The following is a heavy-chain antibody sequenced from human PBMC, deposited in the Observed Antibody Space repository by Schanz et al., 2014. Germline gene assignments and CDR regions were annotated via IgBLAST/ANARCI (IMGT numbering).Heavy chain of an antibody. CDR2: IYTSGST. V-gene: IGHV4-61*02. CDR1: GGSISSIGFY. Sequence: QLQLQESGPGLVNPSETLSLTCTVSGGSISSIGFYWGWIRQPAGKGLEWIGRIYTSGSTNYNPSLKSRVTMSLDTSKNQFSLKLSSVTAADTAVYYCARDRGYDFSFDPWGQGTLVTVSS. CDR3: ARDRGYDFSFDP. J-gene: IGHJ5*02. D-gene: IGHD3-3*01.